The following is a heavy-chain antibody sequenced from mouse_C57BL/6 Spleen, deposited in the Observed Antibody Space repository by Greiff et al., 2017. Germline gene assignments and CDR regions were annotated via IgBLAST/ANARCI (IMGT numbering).Heavy chain of an antibody. CDR1: GFTFSDAW. CDR3: TSSSTGFAY. D-gene: IGHD4-1*02. V-gene: IGHV6-6*01. CDR2: IRNKANNHAT. J-gene: IGHJ3*01. Sequence: DVKLQESGGGLVQPGGSMKLSCAASGFTFSDAWMDWVRQSPEKGLEWVAEIRNKANNHATYYAESVKGRFTISRDDSKSSVYLQMNRLRAEDTGIYYCTSSSTGFAYWGQGTLVTVSA.